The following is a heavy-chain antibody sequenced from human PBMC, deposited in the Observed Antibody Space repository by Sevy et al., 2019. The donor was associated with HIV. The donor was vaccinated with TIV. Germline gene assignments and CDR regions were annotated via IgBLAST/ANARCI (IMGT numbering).Heavy chain of an antibody. CDR2: IYPDDSDT. V-gene: IGHV5-51*01. J-gene: IGHJ4*02. D-gene: IGHD3-22*01. CDR3: ATSRSRYVDSSGYYIY. Sequence: GESLKISCKGSGYSFTSHWLGWVRHMPGKGLEWMGIIYPDDSDTKYSPSFQGQVTFSADKSLSTAYLQWSSLKASDTDMYYCATSRSRYVDSSGYYIYWGQGTLVTVSS. CDR1: GYSFTSHW.